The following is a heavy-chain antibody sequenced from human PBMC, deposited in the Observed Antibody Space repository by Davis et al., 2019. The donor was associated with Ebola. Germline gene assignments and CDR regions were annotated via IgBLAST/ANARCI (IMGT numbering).Heavy chain of an antibody. Sequence: SETLSLTCSVSGGSVNTGSYYWGWIRQPPGKGLEWIGSIYYSGSNFYNPSLKSRVSISVDTSKNQFSLKLSSVTAADTAVYYCARVDYDFWSGYYTGNWFDPWGQGTLVTVSS. J-gene: IGHJ5*02. CDR3: ARVDYDFWSGYYTGNWFDP. CDR2: IYYSGSN. CDR1: GGSVNTGSYY. D-gene: IGHD3-3*01. V-gene: IGHV4-61*01.